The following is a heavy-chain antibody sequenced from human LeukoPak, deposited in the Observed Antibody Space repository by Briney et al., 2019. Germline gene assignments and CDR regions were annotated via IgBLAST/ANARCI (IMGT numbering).Heavy chain of an antibody. CDR2: IDPSDSYT. D-gene: IGHD1-1*01. V-gene: IGHV5-10-1*01. CDR3: ARQMSGRCRYMGYYYYFYGMDV. CDR1: GYSFTPYW. J-gene: IGHJ6*02. Sequence: GESLNISCQGSGYSFTPYWISWLRQMPGKGLEWMGRIDPSDSYTNYSPSFQGHVTISADKSISTAYLQWSNLKASDTAMYYCARQMSGRCRYMGYYYYFYGMDVWGQGTTVTVSS.